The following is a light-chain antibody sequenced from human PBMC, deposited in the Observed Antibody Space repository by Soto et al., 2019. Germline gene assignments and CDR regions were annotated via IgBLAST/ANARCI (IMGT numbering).Light chain of an antibody. Sequence: DIVMTQSPLSLPVTPGEPASISCRSSQSLLHRSGYNYLDWYLQKSGQSPQLLIYLGSNRASGVPDRFSGSGSGTDLTLKISRVEAEDVGVYYCMQALQTPKTFGQGTKVEIK. V-gene: IGKV2-28*01. CDR3: MQALQTPKT. CDR1: QSLLHRSGYNY. CDR2: LGS. J-gene: IGKJ1*01.